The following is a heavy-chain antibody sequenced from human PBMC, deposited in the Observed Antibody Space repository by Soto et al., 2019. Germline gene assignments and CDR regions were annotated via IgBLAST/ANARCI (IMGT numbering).Heavy chain of an antibody. D-gene: IGHD3-9*01. CDR1: GYSFTSYW. CDR2: IYPGDSDT. V-gene: IGHV5-51*01. CDR3: ARLDTAHYYYYYGMDV. Sequence: GESLKISCKGSGYSFTSYWIGWVRQMPGKGLEWMGIIYPGDSDTRYSPSSQGQVTISADKSISTAYLQWSSLKASDTAMYYCARLDTAHYYYYYGMDVWGQGTTVTVSS. J-gene: IGHJ6*02.